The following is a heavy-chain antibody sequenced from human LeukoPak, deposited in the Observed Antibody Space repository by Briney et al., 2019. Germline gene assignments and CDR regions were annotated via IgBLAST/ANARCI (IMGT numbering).Heavy chain of an antibody. D-gene: IGHD1-1*01. CDR1: GFTFSSYS. CDR2: ISWNSGSI. V-gene: IGHV3-9*01. CDR3: AKDKDWNKGGEGMGV. J-gene: IGHJ6*02. Sequence: GGSLRLSCAASGFTFSSYSMNWVRQAPGKGLEWVSGISWNSGSIGYADSVKGRFTISRDNAKNSLYLQMNSLRAEDTALYYCAKDKDWNKGGEGMGVWGQGTTVTVSS.